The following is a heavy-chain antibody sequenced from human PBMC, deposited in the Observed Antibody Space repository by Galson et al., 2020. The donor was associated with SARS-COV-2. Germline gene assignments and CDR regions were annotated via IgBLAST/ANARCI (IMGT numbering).Heavy chain of an antibody. CDR2: IDPIGGTT. D-gene: IGHD3-3*01. J-gene: IGHJ4*02. Sequence: GESLKISCKASGYTFTSYYIHWVRRAPGQGLEWMGIIDPIGGTTAYAQKFQGRVTMTWDTSTSTVYMELRSLTSEDTAVYYCARVNYDYWSAYDYYFDYWGQGTLVTVAS. CDR3: ARVNYDYWSAYDYYFDY. CDR1: GYTFTSYY. V-gene: IGHV1-46*01.